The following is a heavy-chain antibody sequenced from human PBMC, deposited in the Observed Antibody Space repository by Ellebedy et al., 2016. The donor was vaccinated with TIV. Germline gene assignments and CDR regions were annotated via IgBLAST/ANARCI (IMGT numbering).Heavy chain of an antibody. J-gene: IGHJ4*02. V-gene: IGHV1-2*02. CDR2: INTGTGGT. D-gene: IGHD2-2*01. CDR1: GFTFTGYH. CDR3: ARTLAPADTSLGF. Sequence: AASVKVSCKASGFTFTGYHIHWMRQAPGEGLEWMGWINTGTGGTNYAQRFQGRVTMTRDTSINTAFMELSSLTSDDTAMYYCARTLAPADTSLGFWGQGTLVTVSS.